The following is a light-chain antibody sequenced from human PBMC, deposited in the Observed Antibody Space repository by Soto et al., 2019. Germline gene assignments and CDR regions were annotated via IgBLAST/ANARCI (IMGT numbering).Light chain of an antibody. CDR3: VAWHDSLNGLVV. Sequence: QSVLTQPPSSSGTPGQRVTISCSGSSSNIGSNTVNWYQQLPGTAPKRLIYSNNQRPSGVPDRFSGAKSGTSASLAISGLQSEDEAVYYWVAWHDSLNGLVVFGGGTQLTVL. CDR1: SSNIGSNT. V-gene: IGLV1-44*01. J-gene: IGLJ2*01. CDR2: SNN.